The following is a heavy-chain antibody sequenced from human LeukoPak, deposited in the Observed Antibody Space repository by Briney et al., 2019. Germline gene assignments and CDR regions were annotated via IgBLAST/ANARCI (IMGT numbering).Heavy chain of an antibody. Sequence: SETLSLTCTVSGGSISSYYWSWIRQPPGKGLEWIGYIYYSGSTNYNPSLKGRVTISVDTSKNQFSLKLSSGTAADTAVYYWARAGGSSSWYVDWFDPWGQGTLVTVSS. J-gene: IGHJ5*02. V-gene: IGHV4-59*01. D-gene: IGHD6-13*01. CDR2: IYYSGST. CDR1: GGSISSYY. CDR3: ARAGGSSSWYVDWFDP.